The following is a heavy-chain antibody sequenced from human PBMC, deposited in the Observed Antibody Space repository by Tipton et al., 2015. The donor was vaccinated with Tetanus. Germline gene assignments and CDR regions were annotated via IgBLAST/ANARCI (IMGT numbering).Heavy chain of an antibody. J-gene: IGHJ4*02. V-gene: IGHV4-4*07. CDR2: IYLSGST. Sequence: TLSLTCTVVSGDPISSHYWSWIRQSAGKGLEFIGRIYLSGSTNYNPTFKNRVTMSVDMSKSQFSLHLTSATAADTAVYYCVRSYAGSYPYWGQGILVTVSS. CDR1: GDPISSHY. D-gene: IGHD3-10*01. CDR3: VRSYAGSYPY.